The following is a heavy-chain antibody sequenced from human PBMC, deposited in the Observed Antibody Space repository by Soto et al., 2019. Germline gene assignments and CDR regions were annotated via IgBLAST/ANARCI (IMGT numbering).Heavy chain of an antibody. CDR2: INHSGST. CDR3: ARAFWSRNFDY. CDR1: GWSFRGYY. J-gene: IGHJ4*02. D-gene: IGHD2-8*02. Sequence: PSETLSLACSVYGWSFRGYYWSWIRQPPGKGLEWIGEINHSGSTNYNPSLKSRVTISVDTSKNQFSLKLSSVTAADTAVYYCARAFWSRNFDYWGQGTLVTVSS. V-gene: IGHV4-34*01.